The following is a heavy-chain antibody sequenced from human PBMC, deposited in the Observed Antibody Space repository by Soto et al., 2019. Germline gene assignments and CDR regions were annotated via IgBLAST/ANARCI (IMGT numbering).Heavy chain of an antibody. J-gene: IGHJ6*02. CDR3: TRDGSPFALDV. V-gene: IGHV3-7*03. CDR1: GFTFSSYW. Sequence: EVQLVESGGGLVQPGGSLRLSCAASGFTFSSYWMSWVRQAPGKGLEWVANIKTDGSEKYYMDSVRGRFTTSRDNGRNFFFLQMNSLTGADTAVYYCTRDGSPFALDVWGLGTSVTVSS. CDR2: IKTDGSEK.